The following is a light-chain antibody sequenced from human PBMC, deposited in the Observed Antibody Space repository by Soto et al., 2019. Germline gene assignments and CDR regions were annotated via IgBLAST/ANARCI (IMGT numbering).Light chain of an antibody. CDR3: QQLNSYPRT. CDR2: AAS. V-gene: IGKV1-9*01. Sequence: IQLTQSPSSLSASVGDRVTITYRASQGISSYLAWYQQKPGKAPKLLIYAASTLQSGVPSRFSGSGSGTDFTLTISSLQPADFATYYCQQLNSYPRTFGQGTKVEIK. J-gene: IGKJ1*01. CDR1: QGISSY.